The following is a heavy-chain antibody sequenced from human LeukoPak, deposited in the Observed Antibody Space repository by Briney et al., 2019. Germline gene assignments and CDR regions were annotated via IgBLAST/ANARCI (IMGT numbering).Heavy chain of an antibody. Sequence: PSETLSLTCSVSGGSISYFYWDWIRQAPGKGLEWIGYISYSGSTTYNPSLKSRVTISLDTSQKQFSLKLSSVTAADTAVYYCARLAWHHCSSTSCPTDEWGQGTLVTVSS. V-gene: IGHV4-59*08. J-gene: IGHJ4*02. D-gene: IGHD2-2*01. CDR2: ISYSGST. CDR1: GGSISYFY. CDR3: ARLAWHHCSSTSCPTDE.